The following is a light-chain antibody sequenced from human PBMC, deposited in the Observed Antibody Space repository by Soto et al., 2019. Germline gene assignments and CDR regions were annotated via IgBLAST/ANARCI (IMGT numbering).Light chain of an antibody. CDR2: GAS. J-gene: IGKJ5*01. CDR1: QAISGNY. Sequence: EILLTQSPGTLSLSPGEGASLSCSASQAISGNYLAWYQHKPGQAPRLLMYGASSRATGIPDRFSGSGSGTDFTLTISRLEPEDFAVYYCQQYGSSPPITFGQGTRLEIK. CDR3: QQYGSSPPIT. V-gene: IGKV3-20*01.